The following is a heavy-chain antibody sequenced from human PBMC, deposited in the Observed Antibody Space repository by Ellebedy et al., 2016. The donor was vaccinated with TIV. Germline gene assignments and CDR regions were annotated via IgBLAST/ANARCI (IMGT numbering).Heavy chain of an antibody. Sequence: ASVKVSCXASGYTFTNYYMHWVRQAPGQGLEWMGIINPNDDSRSFAQKFQGRVTMTRDTSTSTVYMELRSLASDDTAVYYCTRDDRFSGTWYSAYFQYWGQGTLVTVSS. V-gene: IGHV1-46*01. D-gene: IGHD1-26*01. CDR3: TRDDRFSGTWYSAYFQY. J-gene: IGHJ1*01. CDR2: INPNDDSR. CDR1: GYTFTNYY.